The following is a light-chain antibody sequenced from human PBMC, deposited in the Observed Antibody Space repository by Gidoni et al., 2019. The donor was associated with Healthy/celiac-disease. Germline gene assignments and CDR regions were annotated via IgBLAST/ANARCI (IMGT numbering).Light chain of an antibody. Sequence: DLQMSQSPSSLSASVGDRVTITSQASQDISIYLNSYQQKPGKAPKLLIYDASNLETGVPSRCSGSGSGTDFTFTISSLQPEDIATYYCQKYDNPPTFGQGTKLEIK. CDR1: QDISIY. J-gene: IGKJ2*01. CDR2: DAS. V-gene: IGKV1-33*01. CDR3: QKYDNPPT.